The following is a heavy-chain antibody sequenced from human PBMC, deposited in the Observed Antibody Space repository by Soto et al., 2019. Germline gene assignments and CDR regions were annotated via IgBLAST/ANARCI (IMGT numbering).Heavy chain of an antibody. D-gene: IGHD3-22*01. CDR2: IIPIFGTA. CDR3: ARGVHYDSSGYYYFY. CDR1: GGTFNKYA. J-gene: IGHJ4*02. Sequence: ASVKVSCKASGGTFNKYAISWVRQAPGQGLEWMGGIIPIFGTANYAQKFQGRVTITADESTSTAYMELRSLRSEDTAVYYCARGVHYDSSGYYYFYWGQGTMVTVYS. V-gene: IGHV1-69*13.